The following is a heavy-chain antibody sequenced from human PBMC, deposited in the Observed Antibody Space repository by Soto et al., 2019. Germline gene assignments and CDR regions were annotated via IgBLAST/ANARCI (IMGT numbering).Heavy chain of an antibody. CDR2: IYPGDSDI. Sequence: XESLKISCKGSGYSFTSYWIGWVRQMPGKGLEWMGIIYPGDSDIRYSPSFQGQVTISVDKSISTAYLQWSSLKASDTAMYYCARRGYSYGFDYWGQGTLVTSPQ. V-gene: IGHV5-51*01. CDR1: GYSFTSYW. CDR3: ARRGYSYGFDY. J-gene: IGHJ4*02. D-gene: IGHD5-18*01.